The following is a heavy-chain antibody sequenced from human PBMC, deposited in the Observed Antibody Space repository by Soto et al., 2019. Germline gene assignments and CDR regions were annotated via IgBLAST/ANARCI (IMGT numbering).Heavy chain of an antibody. D-gene: IGHD3-10*01. V-gene: IGHV1-18*01. CDR3: ARGVGSGSDYNQYNWFDP. CDR1: GYTFTNYG. CDR2: INVYNGNT. Sequence: QVQLVQSGGEVKKPGASVKVSCKASGYTFTNYGISWVRQAPGQGLEWMGWINVYNGNTKYAQKVQGRVTMTTDTYTSTAYMELRSLRSDDTAVYYCARGVGSGSDYNQYNWFDPWGQGTLVTVSS. J-gene: IGHJ5*02.